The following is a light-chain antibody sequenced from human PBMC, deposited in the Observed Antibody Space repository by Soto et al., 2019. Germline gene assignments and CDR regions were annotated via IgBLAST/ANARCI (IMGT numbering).Light chain of an antibody. Sequence: QSVLTHPASVSGSPGQSITISCSGTSSDIGSYNHVAWYQQFPGKSPKLMIYAVSDRPTGVSDRFSGSKSGITASLTISGPQTEDEADYYCISYTDRQSYLFGTGTKVTVL. V-gene: IGLV2-14*03. CDR3: ISYTDRQSYL. CDR2: AVS. J-gene: IGLJ1*01. CDR1: SSDIGSYNH.